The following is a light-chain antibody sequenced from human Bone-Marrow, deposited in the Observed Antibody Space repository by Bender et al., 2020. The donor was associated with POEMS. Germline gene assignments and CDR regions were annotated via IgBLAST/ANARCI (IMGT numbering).Light chain of an antibody. V-gene: IGLV1-44*01. CDR1: DSNFGGNN. Sequence: QSVLTQPPSASGTPGQSVIISCSGTDSNFGGNNVNWYQHLPGTAPKLLIYSDSHRPSGVSSRFSGSKSGNTASLTISGLQAEDEADYYCSSYTDSSTSVFGTGTKVTVL. CDR2: SDS. J-gene: IGLJ1*01. CDR3: SSYTDSSTSV.